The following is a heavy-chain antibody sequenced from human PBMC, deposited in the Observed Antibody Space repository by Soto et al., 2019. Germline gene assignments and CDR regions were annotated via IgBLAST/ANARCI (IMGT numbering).Heavy chain of an antibody. CDR2: IYPGDSDT. D-gene: IGHD6-6*01. CDR3: ARHRGSSGDPYYYYGMDV. J-gene: IGHJ6*02. V-gene: IGHV5-51*01. CDR1: GYSFTSYW. Sequence: PXESLRISRKGSGYSFTSYWIGLVRQMPGKGLEWMGIIYPGDSDTRYSPSFQGQVTISADKSISTAYLQWSSLKASDTAMYYCARHRGSSGDPYYYYGMDVWGQGTTVTVSS.